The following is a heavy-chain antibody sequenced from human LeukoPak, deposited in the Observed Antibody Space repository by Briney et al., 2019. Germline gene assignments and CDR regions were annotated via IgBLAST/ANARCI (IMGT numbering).Heavy chain of an antibody. V-gene: IGHV1-69*13. J-gene: IGHJ1*01. CDR3: ARGGLGYCSGGSCYQEYFQH. CDR2: IIPIFGTA. Sequence: GASVNVSCTASGGTFSSYAISWVRQAPGQGLEWMGGIIPIFGTADYAQKFQGRVTITADESTSTAYMELSSLRSEDTAVYYCARGGLGYCSGGSCYQEYFQHWGQGTLVTVSS. D-gene: IGHD2-15*01. CDR1: GGTFSSYA.